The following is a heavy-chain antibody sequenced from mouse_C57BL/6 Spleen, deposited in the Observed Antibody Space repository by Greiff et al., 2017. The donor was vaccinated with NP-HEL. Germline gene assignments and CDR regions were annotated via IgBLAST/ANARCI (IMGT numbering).Heavy chain of an antibody. CDR1: GYSITSGYY. CDR3: ARVHGAMDY. CDR2: ISYDGSN. V-gene: IGHV3-6*01. Sequence: EVQLVESGPGLVKPSQSLSLTCSVTGYSITSGYYWNWIRQFPGNKLEWMGYISYDGSNNYNPSLKNRISITRDTSKNQFFLKLNSVTTEDTATYYCARVHGAMDYWGQGTSVTVSS. J-gene: IGHJ4*01.